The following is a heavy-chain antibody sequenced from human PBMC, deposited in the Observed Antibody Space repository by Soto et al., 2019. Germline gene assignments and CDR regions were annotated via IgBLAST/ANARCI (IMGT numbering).Heavy chain of an antibody. V-gene: IGHV3-48*03. J-gene: IGHJ6*02. CDR2: ISDSGGTV. CDR3: ARDLLHYDFWSGYSAYFYYGMDV. CDR1: GFTFSSYE. Sequence: GGSLRLSCAASGFTFSSYEMNWVRQAPGQGLEWVSYISDSGGTVYYADSVKGRFTVSRDNAQNSVYLQMSSLRTEDTAVYYCARDLLHYDFWSGYSAYFYYGMDVWGPGTTVTVS. D-gene: IGHD3-3*01.